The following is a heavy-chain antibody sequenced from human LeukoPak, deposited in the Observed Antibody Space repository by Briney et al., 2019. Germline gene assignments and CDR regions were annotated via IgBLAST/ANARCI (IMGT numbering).Heavy chain of an antibody. D-gene: IGHD2-15*01. CDR3: ARVLRIGRYFDL. CDR1: GGSFSDYY. CDR2: INHSGSA. Sequence: SETLSLTCAVYGGSFSDYYWRWIRQSPEKGLEWIGEINHSGSANYNPSLRSRVTISIDTSKNQFSLKLRSVTAADTAVYYCARVLRIGRYFDLWGRGTLVTVSS. V-gene: IGHV4-34*01. J-gene: IGHJ2*01.